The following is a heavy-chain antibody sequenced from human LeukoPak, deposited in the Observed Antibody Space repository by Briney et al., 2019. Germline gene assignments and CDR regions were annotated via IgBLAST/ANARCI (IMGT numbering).Heavy chain of an antibody. J-gene: IGHJ5*02. CDR1: GFTFSSHE. CDR3: ARDVWFDP. V-gene: IGHV3-48*03. CDR2: ISSGGSTI. Sequence: PGGSLRLSYAASGFTFSSHEMNWVRQPPGKGLEWVSYISSGGSTIYYADSVKGRFTVSRDNAKNSLYLQMNSLRAEDTALYYCARDVWFDPWGQGTLVTVSS.